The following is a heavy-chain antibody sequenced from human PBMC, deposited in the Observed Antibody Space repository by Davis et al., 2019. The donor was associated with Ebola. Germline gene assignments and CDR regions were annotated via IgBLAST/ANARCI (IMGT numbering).Heavy chain of an antibody. CDR2: ISGYNAKT. CDR3: ARGQSRWPPYYFDY. J-gene: IGHJ4*02. CDR1: GYSFTSYY. V-gene: IGHV1-18*01. D-gene: IGHD3-16*01. Sequence: ASVKVSCKTSGYSFTSYYVIWVRQAPGQGLEWMGWISGYNAKTSYAQKFQGRVTMTTDTSTSTAYMELRSLRSDDTAVYYCARGQSRWPPYYFDYWGQGSLVSVSS.